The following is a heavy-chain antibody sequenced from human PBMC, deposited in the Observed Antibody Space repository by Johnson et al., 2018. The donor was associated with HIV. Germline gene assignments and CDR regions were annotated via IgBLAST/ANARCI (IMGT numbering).Heavy chain of an antibody. CDR1: GFTFSSYA. J-gene: IGHJ3*02. CDR3: VREVSTKIVVVREAFDI. CDR2: ISYDGSNK. Sequence: QVQLVESGGGVVQPGRSLRLSCAASGFTFSSYAMHWVRQAPGQGLEWVAVISYDGSNKYYADSVKGRFTISRENSKNTLYLQMNSLRVEDTAVYYCVREVSTKIVVVREAFDIWGQGTLVTVAS. D-gene: IGHD3-22*01. V-gene: IGHV3-30*04.